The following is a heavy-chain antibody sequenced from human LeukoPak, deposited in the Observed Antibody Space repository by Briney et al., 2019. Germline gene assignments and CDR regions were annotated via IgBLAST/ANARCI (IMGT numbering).Heavy chain of an antibody. Sequence: KPSETLSLTCTVSGYSISSGYYWGWIRQPPGKGLEWIGSIYHSGSTYYNPSLKSRVTISVDTSKNQFSLKLSSVTAADTAVYYCARVESRNYFDYWGQGTLVTVSS. CDR1: GYSISSGYY. CDR3: ARVESRNYFDY. D-gene: IGHD3-3*01. J-gene: IGHJ4*02. CDR2: IYHSGST. V-gene: IGHV4-38-2*02.